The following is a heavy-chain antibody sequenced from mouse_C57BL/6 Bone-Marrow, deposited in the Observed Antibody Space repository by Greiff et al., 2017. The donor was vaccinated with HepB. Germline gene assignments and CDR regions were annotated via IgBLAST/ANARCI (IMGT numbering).Heavy chain of an antibody. CDR1: GYTFTSYW. J-gene: IGHJ2*01. V-gene: IGHV1-64*01. CDR3: APRAVVAPYFDY. CDR2: IHPNSGST. Sequence: VQLQQPGAELVKPGASVKLSCKASGYTFTSYWMHWVKRRPGQGLEWIGMIHPNSGSTNYNEKFKSKATLTVDKSSSTAYMQLSSLTSEDSAVYYCAPRAVVAPYFDYWGQGTTLTVSS. D-gene: IGHD1-1*01.